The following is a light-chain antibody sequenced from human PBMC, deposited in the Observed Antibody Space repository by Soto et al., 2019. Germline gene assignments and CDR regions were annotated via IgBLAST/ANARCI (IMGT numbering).Light chain of an antibody. J-gene: IGKJ5*01. CDR3: QQRSNWPT. V-gene: IGKV3-11*01. Sequence: EIVMTQSPATLCLSPGERATLSCRASQSISFYLTWYQQKPGQAPRLLIYDASNRATGIPARFSGSGYGTDFTLTISSLEPEDFAVYYCQQRSNWPTFGQGTRLEIK. CDR2: DAS. CDR1: QSISFY.